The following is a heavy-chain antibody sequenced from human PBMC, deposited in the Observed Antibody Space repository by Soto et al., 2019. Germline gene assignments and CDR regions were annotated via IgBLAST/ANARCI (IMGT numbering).Heavy chain of an antibody. CDR2: ISYDGSVK. CDR3: AGEVASGY. CDR1: GFTFSSSG. D-gene: IGHD2-21*01. V-gene: IGHV3-30*03. J-gene: IGHJ4*02. Sequence: QVQLVESGGDVVQPGRSLRLSCAASGFTFSSSGMHWVRQAPGKGLEWVAVISYDGSVKYYADSVKGRFTISRDNSKNTLYLQMNSLRAEDTAVYYCAGEVASGYWGQGTLVTVSS.